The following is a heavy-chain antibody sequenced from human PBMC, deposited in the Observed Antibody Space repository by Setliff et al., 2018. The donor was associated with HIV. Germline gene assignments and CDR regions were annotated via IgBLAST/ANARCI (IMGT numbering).Heavy chain of an antibody. CDR3: ARHTVFIRYFDH. Sequence: SETLSLTCTVSAASIRSHYWSWIRQSPGKGLEWIGNFYYTGSTDYNPSFKSRVTISLDKSNNQISLNLSSATAADTAVYYCARHTVFIRYFDHWGQGMRVTAPQ. CDR1: AASIRSHY. D-gene: IGHD2-2*02. V-gene: IGHV4-59*11. J-gene: IGHJ4*02. CDR2: FYYTGST.